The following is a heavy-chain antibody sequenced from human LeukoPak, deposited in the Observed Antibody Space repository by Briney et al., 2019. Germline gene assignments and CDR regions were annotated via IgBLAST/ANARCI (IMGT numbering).Heavy chain of an antibody. Sequence: GASVKVSCKASGYTFTNYDINWVRQATGQGLEWMGWMNPNSGNTGYAQKFQGRVTITRNTSISTAYMELSSLRSEDTAVYYCARDTRLRPLDYWGQGTLVTVSS. V-gene: IGHV1-8*03. CDR2: MNPNSGNT. J-gene: IGHJ4*02. D-gene: IGHD3-16*01. CDR1: GYTFTNYD. CDR3: ARDTRLRPLDY.